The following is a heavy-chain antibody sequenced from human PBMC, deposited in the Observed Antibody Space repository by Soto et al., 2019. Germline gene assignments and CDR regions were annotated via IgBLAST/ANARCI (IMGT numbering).Heavy chain of an antibody. CDR3: ARAWEYCSGGSCYRGVYYGMDV. D-gene: IGHD2-15*01. CDR2: IWYDGSNK. CDR1: GFTFSSYG. V-gene: IGHV3-33*01. Sequence: GGSLRLSCAASGFTFSSYGMHWVRQAPGKGLEWVAVIWYDGSNKYYADSVKGRFTISRDNSKNTLYLQMNSRRAEDTAVYYCARAWEYCSGGSCYRGVYYGMDVWGQGTTVTVSS. J-gene: IGHJ6*02.